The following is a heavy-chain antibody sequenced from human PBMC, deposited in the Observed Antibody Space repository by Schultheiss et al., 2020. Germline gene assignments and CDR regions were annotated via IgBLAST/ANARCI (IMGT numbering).Heavy chain of an antibody. J-gene: IGHJ6*02. CDR1: GYSFTSYW. V-gene: IGHV1-18*04. D-gene: IGHD3-10*01. CDR2: ISAYNGNT. CDR3: ARDRRGSYGMDV. Sequence: ASVKVSCKGSGYSFTSYWISWVRQMPGKGLEWMGWISAYNGNTNYAQKLQGRVTMTTDTSTSTAYMELRSLRSDDTAVYYCARDRRGSYGMDVWGQGTTVTVSS.